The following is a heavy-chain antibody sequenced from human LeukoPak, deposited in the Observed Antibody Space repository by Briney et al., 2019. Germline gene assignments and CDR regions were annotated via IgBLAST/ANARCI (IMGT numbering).Heavy chain of an antibody. D-gene: IGHD3-3*01. Sequence: SETLSLTCTVSGGSIRSYYWSWLRQPPGKGQEGVGYIYYSGSTNYNPSLKSRVPISVDTSKNQFSLKLSSVTAVDTAVYYCARAGDDFWSGLGYYMDVWGKGTTVTVSS. V-gene: IGHV4-59*01. CDR1: GGSIRSYY. CDR2: IYYSGST. CDR3: ARAGDDFWSGLGYYMDV. J-gene: IGHJ6*03.